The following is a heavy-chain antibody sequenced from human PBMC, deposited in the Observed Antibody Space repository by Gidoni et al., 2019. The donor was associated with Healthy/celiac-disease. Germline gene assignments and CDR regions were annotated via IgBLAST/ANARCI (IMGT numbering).Heavy chain of an antibody. CDR2: ISWNSGSI. Sequence: EVQLVESGGGLVQHGRSLRPSCAASGFTFDDYAMHWVRQAPGKGLEWVSGISWNSGSIGYADSVKGRFTISRDNAKNSLYLQMNSLRAEDTALYYCAKDMGRYCSGGSCYFGYYYYYGMDVWGQGTTVTVSS. V-gene: IGHV3-9*01. D-gene: IGHD2-15*01. CDR1: GFTFDDYA. J-gene: IGHJ6*02. CDR3: AKDMGRYCSGGSCYFGYYYYYGMDV.